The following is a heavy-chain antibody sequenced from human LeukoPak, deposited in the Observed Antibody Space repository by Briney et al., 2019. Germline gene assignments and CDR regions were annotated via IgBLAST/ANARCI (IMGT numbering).Heavy chain of an antibody. CDR1: GYTFTNYA. Sequence: ASVKVSCKASGYTFTNYALHWVRQAPGQRLEWMGWINAGNGDTKYSERFQGRVTITRDTSASTVYMELSSLRSEDTAVFHCARGYCSSTSCQYYFDYWGQGTLVTVSS. D-gene: IGHD2-2*01. CDR3: ARGYCSSTSCQYYFDY. V-gene: IGHV1-3*01. CDR2: INAGNGDT. J-gene: IGHJ4*02.